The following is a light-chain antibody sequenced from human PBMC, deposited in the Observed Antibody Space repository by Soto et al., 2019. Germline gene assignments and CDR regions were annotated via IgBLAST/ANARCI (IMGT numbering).Light chain of an antibody. Sequence: EIVLTQSPGTLSLSPGERATLSCRASQSVSRTYFAWYQQKPGQAPRLLIYSNSSRTAGTPDRFTGSGTGTDFNLTITGLEPDDFAVYYCQQNDSSPGRFGEGTKV. J-gene: IGKJ1*01. CDR3: QQNDSSPGR. CDR1: QSVSRTY. V-gene: IGKV3-20*01. CDR2: SNS.